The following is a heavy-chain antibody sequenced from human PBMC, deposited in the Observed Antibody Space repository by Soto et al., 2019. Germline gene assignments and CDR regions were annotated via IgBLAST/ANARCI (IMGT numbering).Heavy chain of an antibody. V-gene: IGHV3-7*01. CDR1: GFIFSSYW. CDR3: GGDSGWLFDY. D-gene: IGHD6-19*01. J-gene: IGHJ4*02. CDR2: IKQDGSEK. Sequence: PGGSLRLSCAASGFIFSSYWMNWVRRAPGKGLEWVANIKQDGSEKYYVDSVKGRFTISRDNAKNSVYLQMNSLRVEGTAVYYCGGDSGWLFDYWGQGILVTVSS.